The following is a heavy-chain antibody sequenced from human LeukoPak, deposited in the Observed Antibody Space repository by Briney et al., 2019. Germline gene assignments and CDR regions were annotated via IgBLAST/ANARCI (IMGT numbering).Heavy chain of an antibody. V-gene: IGHV1-46*01. CDR2: INPVGGST. J-gene: IGHJ4*02. D-gene: IGHD1-1*01. CDR1: GYTFTTYY. Sequence: ASVKASCKASGYTFTTYYIHWVRQAPGQGLAWMGFINPVGGSTSYAQKFQGRLTMTRDTSTSAVYMELSSLRSEDTAMYYCARNVGSGFDYWGQGTLVTVSS. CDR3: ARNVGSGFDY.